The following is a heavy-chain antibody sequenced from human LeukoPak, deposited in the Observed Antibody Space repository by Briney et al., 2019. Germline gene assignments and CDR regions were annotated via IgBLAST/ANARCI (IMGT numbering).Heavy chain of an antibody. D-gene: IGHD3-9*01. CDR3: AYPNYDILTGYFWFDP. Sequence: ASVKVSCKASGYTFTSYDINWVRQATGQGLEWMGWMNPNSGNTGYAQKFQGRVTITRNTSISTAYMELSSLRSEDTAVYYCAYPNYDILTGYFWFDPWGQGTLVTVSS. CDR1: GYTFTSYD. V-gene: IGHV1-8*03. CDR2: MNPNSGNT. J-gene: IGHJ5*02.